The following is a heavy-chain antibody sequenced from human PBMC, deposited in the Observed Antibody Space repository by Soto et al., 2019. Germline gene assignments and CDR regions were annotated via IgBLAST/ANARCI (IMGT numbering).Heavy chain of an antibody. CDR2: INYSGST. J-gene: IGHJ6*02. CDR1: GGSVGSGGYY. CDR3: ARAYYYDSSGYGMDV. D-gene: IGHD3-22*01. Sequence: SETLSLTCTVSGGSVGSGGYYWSGIRQHPGKGLEWIGYINYSGSTYYNPSLKSRGIISVDTSKSQFSLKLSSVTAADTAVYYCARAYYYDSSGYGMDVWGQGTTVTVSS. V-gene: IGHV4-31*03.